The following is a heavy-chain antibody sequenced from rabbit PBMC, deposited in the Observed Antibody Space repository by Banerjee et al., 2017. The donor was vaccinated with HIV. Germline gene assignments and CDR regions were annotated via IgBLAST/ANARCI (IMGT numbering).Heavy chain of an antibody. Sequence: ESGGDLVKPGVSLTLTCTASGFDFSSDAMCWVRQAPGKGLEWIACIYIDSGRTYHASWAKGRFTISKTSSTTVTLQMTSLTAADTATYFCARDGYAGYAYARMDLWGQGTLVTVS. D-gene: IGHD6-1*01. V-gene: IGHV1S40*01. CDR3: ARDGYAGYAYARMDL. CDR2: IYIDSGRT. CDR1: GFDFSSDA. J-gene: IGHJ6*01.